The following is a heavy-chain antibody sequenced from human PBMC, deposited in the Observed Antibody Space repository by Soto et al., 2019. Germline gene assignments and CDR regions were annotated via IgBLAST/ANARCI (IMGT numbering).Heavy chain of an antibody. Sequence: EVQLLESGGGLVQPGGSLRLSCAASGFTFITYAMSWVRQAPGKGLEWVSAISGSGGNSTFYGDSVKGRFTISRGNSKNTLYLQMNSLGAEDTAVYYCAKGGGSCCFDNWGQGTLVTVSS. CDR1: GFTFITYA. CDR2: ISGSGGNST. D-gene: IGHD2-15*01. J-gene: IGHJ4*02. V-gene: IGHV3-23*01. CDR3: AKGGGSCCFDN.